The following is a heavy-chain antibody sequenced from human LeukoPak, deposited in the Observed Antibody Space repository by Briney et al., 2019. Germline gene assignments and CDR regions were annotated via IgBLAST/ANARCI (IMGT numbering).Heavy chain of an antibody. CDR2: INYSGTT. V-gene: IGHV4-34*01. D-gene: IGHD3-16*01. Sequence: SETLSLTCAVYGGSFSGYYWSWIRQPPGKGLEWIGQINYSGTTNYSPSLKSRVTISVDTSKNQFSLKLTSVTAADTAVYYCARHGVATWFDPWGLGTLVTVSS. J-gene: IGHJ5*02. CDR3: ARHGVATWFDP. CDR1: GGSFSGYY.